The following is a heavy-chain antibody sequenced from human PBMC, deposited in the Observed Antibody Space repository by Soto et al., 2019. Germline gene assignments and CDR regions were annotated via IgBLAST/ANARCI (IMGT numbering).Heavy chain of an antibody. J-gene: IGHJ6*02. CDR1: GFTFSDYY. Sequence: GGSLRLSCAASGFTFSDYYMSWIRQAPGKGLEWVSYISSSSSYTNYADSVKGRFTISRDNAKNSLYLQMNSLRAEDTAVYYCARALKGPYYYGSGPEATDVWGQGTTVTVSS. V-gene: IGHV3-11*06. D-gene: IGHD3-10*01. CDR3: ARALKGPYYYGSGPEATDV. CDR2: ISSSSSYT.